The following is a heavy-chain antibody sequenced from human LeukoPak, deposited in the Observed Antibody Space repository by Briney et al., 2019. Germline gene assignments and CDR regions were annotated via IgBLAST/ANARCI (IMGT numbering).Heavy chain of an antibody. D-gene: IGHD5-18*01. Sequence: GGSLRLSCAASGFTFDDYTMHWVRQAPGKGLEWVSLITWDGDNTYYADSVKGRFTISRDNSENSLYLLMNSLRSEDTAFYYCAKDPHPGYTYGYFEYWGQGTLVTVSS. CDR1: GFTFDDYT. CDR2: ITWDGDNT. J-gene: IGHJ4*02. CDR3: AKDPHPGYTYGYFEY. V-gene: IGHV3-43*01.